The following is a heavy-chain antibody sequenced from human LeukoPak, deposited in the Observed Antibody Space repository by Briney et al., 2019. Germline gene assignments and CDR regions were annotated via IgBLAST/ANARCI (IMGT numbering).Heavy chain of an antibody. Sequence: ASVKVSCKASGYTFTGYYMHWVRQAPGQGLEWMGWINPNSGGTNYAQKFQGRVTMTRDTSISTAYMELSRLRSDDTAVYYCARGYYYDSSGYYEYWGQGTLVTVSS. CDR1: GYTFTGYY. CDR2: INPNSGGT. D-gene: IGHD3-22*01. J-gene: IGHJ4*02. V-gene: IGHV1-2*02. CDR3: ARGYYYDSSGYYEY.